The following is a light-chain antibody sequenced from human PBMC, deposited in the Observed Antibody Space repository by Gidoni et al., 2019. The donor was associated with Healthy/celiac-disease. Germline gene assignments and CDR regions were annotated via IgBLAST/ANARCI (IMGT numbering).Light chain of an antibody. J-gene: IGKJ4*01. V-gene: IGKV2-28*01. CDR2: LGS. Sequence: DIVMTQSPLSLLVTPGEPASISCRSSQSLLHSNGYNYLDWYLQKPGQSPQLLIYLGSNRASGVPDRFSGSGSGTDFTLKISRVEAEDVGVYYCMQALQTPLTFGGXTKVEIK. CDR3: MQALQTPLT. CDR1: QSLLHSNGYNY.